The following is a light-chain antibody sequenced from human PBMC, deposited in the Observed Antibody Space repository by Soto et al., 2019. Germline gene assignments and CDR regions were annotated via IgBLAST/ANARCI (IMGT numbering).Light chain of an antibody. CDR1: QGISSY. J-gene: IGKJ3*01. CDR2: AAS. CDR3: QQLNSYLH. V-gene: IGKV1-9*01. Sequence: DIQLTQSPSFLSASVGDRVTITRRASQGISSYLAWYQQKPGKAPKLLIYAASTLQSGVPSRFSGSGSGTEFTLTISSLQPEDFATYYCQQLNSYLHFGPGTKVDIK.